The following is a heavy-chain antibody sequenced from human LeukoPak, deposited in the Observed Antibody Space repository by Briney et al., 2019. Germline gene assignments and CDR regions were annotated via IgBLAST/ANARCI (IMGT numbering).Heavy chain of an antibody. CDR1: GGSFSGYY. D-gene: IGHD1-26*01. CDR2: INHSGST. CDR3: ARAFGSYYDYNYYYYYMDV. J-gene: IGHJ6*03. V-gene: IGHV4-34*01. Sequence: PSETLSLTCAVYGGSFSGYYWSWIRQPPGKGLEWIGEINHSGSTNYNPSLKSRVTISVDTSKNQFSLKLSSVTAADTAVYYCARAFGSYYDYNYYYYYMDVWGKGATVTVSS.